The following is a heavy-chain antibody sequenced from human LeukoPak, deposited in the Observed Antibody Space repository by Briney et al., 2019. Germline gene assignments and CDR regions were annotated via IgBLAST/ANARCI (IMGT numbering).Heavy chain of an antibody. D-gene: IGHD5-18*01. CDR3: ARDLGEYSYGYDGFDY. CDR2: IRSKTYGGTT. Sequence: GGSLRLSCAASGFTLNNYAMSWVRQAPGRGLEWVGFIRSKTYGGTTEYGASVKGRFTISRDDSKSIAYLQMNSLKTEDTAVYHCARDLGEYSYGYDGFDYWGQGTLVTVSS. V-gene: IGHV3-49*04. J-gene: IGHJ4*02. CDR1: GFTLNNYA.